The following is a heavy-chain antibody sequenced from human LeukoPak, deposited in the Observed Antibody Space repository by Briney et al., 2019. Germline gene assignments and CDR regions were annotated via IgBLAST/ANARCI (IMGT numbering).Heavy chain of an antibody. CDR2: IYSDGTT. Sequence: PGGSLRLSCAASGFTVSTNYMTWGRQAPGKGLEWVSVIYSDGTTYYADSVKGRFTISRDNSKNTVYLQMNSLRAEDTAVYYCARGLGYGSGPVDHWGQGTLVTLSS. D-gene: IGHD3-10*01. CDR3: ARGLGYGSGPVDH. CDR1: GFTVSTNY. V-gene: IGHV3-53*01. J-gene: IGHJ4*02.